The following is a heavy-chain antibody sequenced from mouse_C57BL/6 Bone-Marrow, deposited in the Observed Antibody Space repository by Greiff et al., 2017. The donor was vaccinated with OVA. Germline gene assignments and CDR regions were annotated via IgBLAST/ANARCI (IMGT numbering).Heavy chain of an antibody. J-gene: IGHJ1*03. CDR3: ARKRATYGSSPYWYLDV. V-gene: IGHV2-2*01. D-gene: IGHD1-1*01. Sequence: VKLMESGPGLVQPSQSLSITCTVSGFSLTSYGVHWVRQSPGKGLEWLGVIWSGGSTDYNAAFISSLSISTGNYKSQVFFKMNSLQAEDTAIYYCARKRATYGSSPYWYLDVWGTGTTVTVSS. CDR1: GFSLTSYG. CDR2: IWSGGST.